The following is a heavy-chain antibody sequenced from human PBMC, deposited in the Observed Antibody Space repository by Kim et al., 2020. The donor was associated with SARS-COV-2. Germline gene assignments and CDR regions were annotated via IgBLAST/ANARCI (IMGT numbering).Heavy chain of an antibody. CDR2: FDPEDVET. D-gene: IGHD2-2*01. V-gene: IGHV1-24*01. Sequence: ASVKVSCKVSGYTLAELPIHWVRQDPGKGLEWMGGFDPEDVETVYAQKFQGRVTMAEDTSTDTAYMELTSLRSDDTAVYYCATGHQLLINWFDPWGQGTLVTVSS. CDR1: GYTLAELP. CDR3: ATGHQLLINWFDP. J-gene: IGHJ5*02.